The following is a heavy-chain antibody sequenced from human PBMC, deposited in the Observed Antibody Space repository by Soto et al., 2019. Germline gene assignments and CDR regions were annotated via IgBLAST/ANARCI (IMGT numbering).Heavy chain of an antibody. Sequence: SETLSLTCTVSGGSMSNYYWSWIRQPPGKGLEWIGNIYHSGSTNYNPSLKSRVTISGDTSKKQFSLKLSSVTAADTAVYYCARSLLVAGPFSYWGQGTLVTVSS. V-gene: IGHV4-59*01. CDR1: GGSMSNYY. D-gene: IGHD2-2*01. J-gene: IGHJ4*02. CDR3: ARSLLVAGPFSY. CDR2: IYHSGST.